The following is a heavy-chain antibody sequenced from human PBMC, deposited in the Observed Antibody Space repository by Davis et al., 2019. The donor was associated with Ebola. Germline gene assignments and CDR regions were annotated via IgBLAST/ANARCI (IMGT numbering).Heavy chain of an antibody. CDR1: GFTFDDYA. J-gene: IGHJ5*02. Sequence: GESLKISCAASGFTFDDYAMSWVRQAPGKGLEWVSGINWNGGSTGYADSVKGRFTISRDNAKSSLYLQMNSLRAEDTALYHCARVNALTGYSRFDPWGQGTLVTVSS. CDR2: INWNGGST. D-gene: IGHD3-9*01. CDR3: ARVNALTGYSRFDP. V-gene: IGHV3-20*01.